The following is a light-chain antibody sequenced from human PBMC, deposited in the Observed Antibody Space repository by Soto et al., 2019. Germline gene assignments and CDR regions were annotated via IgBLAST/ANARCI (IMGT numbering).Light chain of an antibody. CDR1: QSIGNY. J-gene: IGKJ4*01. CDR2: DAS. Sequence: EIVLTQSPAALSLSPGERATLSCRASQSIGNYLVWYQQKPGQAPRLLIYDASNRATGIPVRFSGSGSGTDFNLTISSLEPEDFAVYYCQQRGSFPLTFGGGTKVDIK. V-gene: IGKV3-11*01. CDR3: QQRGSFPLT.